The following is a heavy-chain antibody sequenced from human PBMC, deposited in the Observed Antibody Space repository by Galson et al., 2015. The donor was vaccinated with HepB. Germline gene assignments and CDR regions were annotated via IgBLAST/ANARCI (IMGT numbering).Heavy chain of an antibody. CDR1: GFIFSDYH. J-gene: IGHJ5*02. D-gene: IGHD3-10*01. Sequence: SLRLSCAASGFIFSDYHMSWIRQAPGKGLEWVSYISSSGNTVYYADSVKGRFTISRDNSKNSLYLQMNSLRAEDTAVYYCARAAGWFDPWGQGTLVTVSS. CDR3: ARAAGWFDP. V-gene: IGHV3-11*01. CDR2: ISSSGNTV.